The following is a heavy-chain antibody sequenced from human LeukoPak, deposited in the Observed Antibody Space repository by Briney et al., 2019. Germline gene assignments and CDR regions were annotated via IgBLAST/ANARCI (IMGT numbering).Heavy chain of an antibody. V-gene: IGHV5-51*01. J-gene: IGHJ4*02. CDR3: ARIPAGDGGNSNYFDY. D-gene: IGHD4-23*01. CDR2: VYPGESDT. Sequence: GESLKISCKGSGYSFTSYWIGWVRQMPGKGLEWMGIVYPGESDTRYSPSFQGQVTISADKSISTAYLQWSSLKASDTAMYYCARIPAGDGGNSNYFDYWGQGTLVTVSS. CDR1: GYSFTSYW.